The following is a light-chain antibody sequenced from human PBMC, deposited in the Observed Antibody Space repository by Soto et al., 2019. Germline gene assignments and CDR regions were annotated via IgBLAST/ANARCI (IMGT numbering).Light chain of an antibody. Sequence: QSVLTQPPSVSGAPGQRVTISCTGSTGYDVHWYQQFPGTAPKLLIHDNSIRPSGVPDRFSGSKSGTSASLAITGLQAEDESDYYCQSYDSSLSGRVFGGGTKLTVL. J-gene: IGLJ3*02. CDR1: TGYD. CDR3: QSYDSSLSGRV. V-gene: IGLV1-40*01. CDR2: DNS.